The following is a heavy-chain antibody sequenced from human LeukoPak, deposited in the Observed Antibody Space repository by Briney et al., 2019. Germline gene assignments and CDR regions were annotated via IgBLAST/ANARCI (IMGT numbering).Heavy chain of an antibody. V-gene: IGHV3-7*01. J-gene: IGHJ4*02. D-gene: IGHD2-21*01. CDR3: ARPVNRLFLF. CDR2: IKEDGSEK. CDR1: GFSLSRDW. Sequence: GGSLRLSCVGSGFSLSRDWMTWVRQAPGTGLEWVANIKEDGSEKYYVDSVKGRFTISRDNAKNSLYLQMNNLRAEDTAVYFCARPVNRLFLFWGPGTLVTVSS.